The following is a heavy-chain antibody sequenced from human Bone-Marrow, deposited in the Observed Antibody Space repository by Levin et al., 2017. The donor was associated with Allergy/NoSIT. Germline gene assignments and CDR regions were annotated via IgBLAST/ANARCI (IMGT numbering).Heavy chain of an antibody. CDR2: ISGSGGGT. CDR1: GFTFSSYA. V-gene: IGHV3-23*01. CDR3: AKDRIGSSRMNWFDP. D-gene: IGHD1-26*01. J-gene: IGHJ5*02. Sequence: GASVKVSCAASGFTFSSYAMSWVRQAPGKGLEWVSAISGSGGGTYYADSVKGRFTISRDNSKNTLYLQMNSLRAEDTAVYYCAKDRIGSSRMNWFDPWGQGTLVTVSS.